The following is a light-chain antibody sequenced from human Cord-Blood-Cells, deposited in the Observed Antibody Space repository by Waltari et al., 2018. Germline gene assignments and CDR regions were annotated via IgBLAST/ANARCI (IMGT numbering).Light chain of an antibody. CDR2: GAS. Sequence: EIVMTQSPATLSVSPGERATLSCRASQSVSNNLAWYPQNPGQAPRLLIYGASTRATGIPARFSGSGYGTEFTLNISSLQSEDFAVYYCQQYKNWPRTFGQGTKVEIK. V-gene: IGKV3-15*01. J-gene: IGKJ1*01. CDR3: QQYKNWPRT. CDR1: QSVSNN.